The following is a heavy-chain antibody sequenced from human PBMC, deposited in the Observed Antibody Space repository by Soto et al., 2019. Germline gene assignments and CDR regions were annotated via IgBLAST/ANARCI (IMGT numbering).Heavy chain of an antibody. CDR2: ISSSSDII. V-gene: IGHV3-48*02. Sequence: DVQLIESGGGLVQPGGSLRLSCADSGFTLGTYSMNWVRQAPGKGLEWISYISSSSDIIYYADSVKGRFTISRDNAKSALDLQMNSLRDEDTAVYYCARPYSNRWSIYYGMDVWGQGTTVIVSS. D-gene: IGHD6-13*01. J-gene: IGHJ6*02. CDR3: ARPYSNRWSIYYGMDV. CDR1: GFTLGTYS.